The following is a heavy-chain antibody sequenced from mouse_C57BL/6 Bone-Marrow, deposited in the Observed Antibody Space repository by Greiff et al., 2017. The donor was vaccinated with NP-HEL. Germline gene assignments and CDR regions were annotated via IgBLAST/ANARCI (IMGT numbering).Heavy chain of an antibody. CDR1: GFTFSDYG. CDR3: AKIYGNYGYFDV. V-gene: IGHV5-17*01. Sequence: EVQLVESGGGLVKPGGSLKLSCAASGFTFSDYGMHWVRQAPEKGLEWVAYISSGSSTIYYADTVKGRFTISRDNAKNTLVLQMTSLRSEDTAMYYCAKIYGNYGYFDVWGTGTTVTVSS. D-gene: IGHD2-1*01. CDR2: ISSGSSTI. J-gene: IGHJ1*03.